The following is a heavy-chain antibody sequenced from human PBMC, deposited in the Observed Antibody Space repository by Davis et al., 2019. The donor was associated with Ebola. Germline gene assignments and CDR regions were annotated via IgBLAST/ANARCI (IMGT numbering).Heavy chain of an antibody. CDR2: ISYDGSKK. Sequence: GESLKISCAASGFTFSSYAMHWVRQAPGKGLEWVAVISYDGSKKYYADSVKGRFTISRDNSKNTLYLQMNSLRAEDTAVYYCARAPHLVPWRWFDPWGQGTLVTVSS. CDR1: GFTFSSYA. D-gene: IGHD3-3*01. CDR3: ARAPHLVPWRWFDP. V-gene: IGHV3-30*04. J-gene: IGHJ5*02.